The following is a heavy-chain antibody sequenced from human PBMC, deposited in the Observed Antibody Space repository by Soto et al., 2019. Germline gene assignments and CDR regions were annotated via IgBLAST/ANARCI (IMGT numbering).Heavy chain of an antibody. Sequence: QVQLVESGGGVVQPGRSLRLSCAASGFTFSSYAMHWVRQAPGKGLEWVAVISYDGSNKYYADSVKGRFTISRDNSKNTLSLQMNRLRAEDTAVYYCARGYYDILTGYYRVGGPGYYYGMDVWGQGTTVTVSS. J-gene: IGHJ6*02. CDR2: ISYDGSNK. D-gene: IGHD3-9*01. CDR3: ARGYYDILTGYYRVGGPGYYYGMDV. CDR1: GFTFSSYA. V-gene: IGHV3-30-3*01.